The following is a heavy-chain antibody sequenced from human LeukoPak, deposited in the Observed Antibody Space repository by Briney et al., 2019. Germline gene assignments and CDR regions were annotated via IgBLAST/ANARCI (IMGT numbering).Heavy chain of an antibody. CDR3: ARHYIAVAGRGAFDY. D-gene: IGHD6-19*01. V-gene: IGHV4-59*01. J-gene: IGHJ4*02. Sequence: PSETLSLTCTVSGGSISSYYWSWIRQPPGKGLEWIGYIYYSGSTNYNPSLKSRVTISVDTSKNQSSLKLSSVTAADTAVYYCARHYIAVAGRGAFDYWGQGTLVTVSS. CDR1: GGSISSYY. CDR2: IYYSGST.